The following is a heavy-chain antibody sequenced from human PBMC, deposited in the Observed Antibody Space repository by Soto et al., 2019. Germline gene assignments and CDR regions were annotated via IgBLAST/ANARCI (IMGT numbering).Heavy chain of an antibody. CDR3: ARGGRSGRYPFDY. J-gene: IGHJ4*02. V-gene: IGHV3-48*01. D-gene: IGHD3-3*01. CDR2: ISSSSNTK. Sequence: EVQLVESGGGLVQPGGSLRLSCAASGFTFSSYNMNWVRQTPGKGLEWVSNISSSSNTKFYADSVKGRFTISRDSAKNSLYLQMNSLRVEDTAVYYCARGGRSGRYPFDYWGLGTLVTVSS. CDR1: GFTFSSYN.